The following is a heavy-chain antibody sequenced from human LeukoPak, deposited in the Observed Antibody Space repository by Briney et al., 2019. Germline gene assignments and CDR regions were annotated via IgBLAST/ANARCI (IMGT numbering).Heavy chain of an antibody. Sequence: ASVKVSCKASGYTFTGYYLHWVRQAPGQGLDWMGWINPNSGGTNYAQKFQGRVTMTRDTSISTAYMELSRLRSDDTALYYCARDQVNDAFDIWGQGTVVTVSS. CDR2: INPNSGGT. CDR1: GYTFTGYY. CDR3: ARDQVNDAFDI. J-gene: IGHJ3*02. V-gene: IGHV1-2*02.